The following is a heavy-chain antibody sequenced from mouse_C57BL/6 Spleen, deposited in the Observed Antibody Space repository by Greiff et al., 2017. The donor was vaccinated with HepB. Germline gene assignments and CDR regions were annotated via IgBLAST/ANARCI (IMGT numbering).Heavy chain of an antibody. CDR2: IWGDGST. J-gene: IGHJ1*03. CDR1: GFSLTSYG. CDR3: AKQDDGYYVGYFDV. Sequence: VKVVESGPGLVAPSQSLSITCTVSGFSLTSYGVSWVRQPPGKGLEWLGVIWGDGSTNYHSALISRLSISKDNSKSQVFLKLNSLQTDDTATYYCAKQDDGYYVGYFDVWGTGTTVTVSS. D-gene: IGHD2-3*01. V-gene: IGHV2-3*01.